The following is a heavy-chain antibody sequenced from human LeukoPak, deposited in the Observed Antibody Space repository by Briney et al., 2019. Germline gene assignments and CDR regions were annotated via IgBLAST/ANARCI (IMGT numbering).Heavy chain of an antibody. CDR1: GFTFSSYW. D-gene: IGHD3-3*01. Sequence: PGGSLRLSCAASGFTFSSYWMHWVRQAPGKGLVWVSSINSDGSSTSYADSVKGRFTISRDNAKNTLYLQMNSLRAEDTAVYYCAGIFGTAFDPWGQGTLVTVSS. V-gene: IGHV3-74*01. CDR2: INSDGSST. J-gene: IGHJ5*02. CDR3: AGIFGTAFDP.